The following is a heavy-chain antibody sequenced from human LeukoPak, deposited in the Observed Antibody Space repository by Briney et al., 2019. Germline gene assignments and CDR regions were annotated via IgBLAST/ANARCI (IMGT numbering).Heavy chain of an antibody. V-gene: IGHV4-31*03. CDR3: ARDRRLLWFGELFPDSAYSYYYGMDV. CDR2: IYFSGTT. J-gene: IGHJ6*02. Sequence: PSETLSLTCTVSGGSISSGAYYWSWIRQLPGKGLEWIGYIYFSGTTYYNPSLESRLIISVDTSKNQFSLRLSSVTAADTAVYYCARDRRLLWFGELFPDSAYSYYYGMDVWGQGTTVTVSS. D-gene: IGHD3-10*01. CDR1: GGSISSGAYY.